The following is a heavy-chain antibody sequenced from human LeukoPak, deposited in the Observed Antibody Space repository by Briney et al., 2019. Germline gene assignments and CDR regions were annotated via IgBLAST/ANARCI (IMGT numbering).Heavy chain of an antibody. CDR1: GYTFSSYA. D-gene: IGHD2-2*02. CDR3: ARVDCSSTSCYTYFDY. CDR2: INAGNGNT. J-gene: IGHJ4*02. V-gene: IGHV1-3*03. Sequence: GASVKVSCKASGYTFSSYAMHWVRQAPGQRLEWMGWINAGNGNTKFSHEFQGRVTITRDTSASTAYMELNSLRSEDMAVYYCARVDCSSTSCYTYFDYWGQGTLVTVSS.